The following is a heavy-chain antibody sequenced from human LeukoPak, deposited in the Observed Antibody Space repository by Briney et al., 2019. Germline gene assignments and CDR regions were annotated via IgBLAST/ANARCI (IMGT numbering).Heavy chain of an antibody. V-gene: IGHV3-74*01. CDR3: VVGGSPGY. D-gene: IGHD2-15*01. CDR2: ISTDGYTT. CDR1: GLAFSAYK. J-gene: IGHJ4*02. Sequence: GGSLRLSCAASGLAFSAYKMHWVRQAPRKGLVWVSRISTDGYTTDYANFVQGRFTASRDNTKNTWSLEMNSLRAEDTAVYYCVVGGSPGYWGQGTLVTVSS.